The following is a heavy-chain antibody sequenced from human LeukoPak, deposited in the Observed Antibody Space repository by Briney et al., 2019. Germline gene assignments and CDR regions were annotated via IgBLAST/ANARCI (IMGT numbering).Heavy chain of an antibody. CDR1: GFTFSSYA. Sequence: GGSLRLSCAASGFTFSSYAMSWVRQAPGKGLEWVSAISGSGGSTYYADSVKGRFTISRDNSKNTLYLQMNGLRAEDTAVYYCARGRSSSWPNFDYWGQGTLVAVSS. D-gene: IGHD6-13*01. CDR3: ARGRSSSWPNFDY. CDR2: ISGSGGST. V-gene: IGHV3-23*01. J-gene: IGHJ4*02.